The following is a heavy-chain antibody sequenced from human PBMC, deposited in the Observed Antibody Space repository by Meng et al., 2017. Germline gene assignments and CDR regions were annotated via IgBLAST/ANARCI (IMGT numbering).Heavy chain of an antibody. CDR3: ARVMGSYSSDY. CDR1: GLTFSDYY. D-gene: IGHD6-13*01. CDR2: ITSSASTI. Sequence: QVQLVESGGGLVKPGGSLRLSCAASGLTFSDYYMSWIRQAPGKGLEWVSYITSSASTIHYADSVKGRFTISRDNAKDSLYLQMNSLRAEDTAVYYCARVMGSYSSDYWGPGTLVTVSS. J-gene: IGHJ4*02. V-gene: IGHV3-11*01.